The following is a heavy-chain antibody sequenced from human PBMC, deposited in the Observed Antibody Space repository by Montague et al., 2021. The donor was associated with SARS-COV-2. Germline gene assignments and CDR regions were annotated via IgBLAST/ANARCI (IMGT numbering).Heavy chain of an antibody. CDR2: IYRGGNT. CDR3: ASTAGGVVHMRTPKYSDY. Sequence: SRSLSLSASEFIVSANYMSWVRQTPRKGLEWVAVIYRGGNTHYSDSVKGRFTISRDNSKNTLYLQMNRLRAEDAGLYYCASTAGGVVHMRTPKYSDYWGQGTLVTVSS. CDR1: EFIVSANY. D-gene: IGHD3-10*01. V-gene: IGHV3-66*01. J-gene: IGHJ4*02.